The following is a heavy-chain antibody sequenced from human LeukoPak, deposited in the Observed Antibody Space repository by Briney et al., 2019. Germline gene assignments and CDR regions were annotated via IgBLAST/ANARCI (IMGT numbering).Heavy chain of an antibody. V-gene: IGHV3-7*01. CDR2: IKQDGSEK. Sequence: PGGSLRLSCAASGFTFSSYWMSWVRQAPGKGLEWVANIKQDGSEKYYVDSVKGRFTISRDNAKNSLYLQMNSLRAEDTAVYYCARASTTAMVRGVIGYWGQGTLVTVSS. J-gene: IGHJ4*02. CDR3: ARASTTAMVRGVIGY. D-gene: IGHD3-10*01. CDR1: GFTFSSYW.